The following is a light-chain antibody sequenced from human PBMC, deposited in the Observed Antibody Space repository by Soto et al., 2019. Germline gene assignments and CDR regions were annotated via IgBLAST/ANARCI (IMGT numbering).Light chain of an antibody. J-gene: IGKJ2*01. CDR2: GAS. V-gene: IGKV3-15*01. CDR1: QSVASN. CDR3: QQYHNWPPQYT. Sequence: EIVMTQSPASLSVSPGDGASLSCWASQSVASNVAWYQQKPGQGPRLLIHGASTRAAGVPARISGSGSGTDFTLTISSLQSEDFAVYFCQQYHNWPPQYTFGQGTELQIK.